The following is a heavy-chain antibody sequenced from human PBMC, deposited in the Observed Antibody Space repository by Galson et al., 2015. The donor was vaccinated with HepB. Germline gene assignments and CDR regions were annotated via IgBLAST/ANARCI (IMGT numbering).Heavy chain of an antibody. D-gene: IGHD6-19*01. J-gene: IGHJ3*02. CDR3: ARSPYSSGWADAFDI. V-gene: IGHV5-51*01. CDR2: IYPGDSDT. Sequence: QSGAEVTKPGESLRISCKGSGYSFTSYWIGWVRQMPGKGLEWMGIIYPGDSDTRYSPSFQGQVTISADKSISTAYLQWSSLKASDTAMYYCARSPYSSGWADAFDIWGQGTMVTVSS. CDR1: GYSFTSYW.